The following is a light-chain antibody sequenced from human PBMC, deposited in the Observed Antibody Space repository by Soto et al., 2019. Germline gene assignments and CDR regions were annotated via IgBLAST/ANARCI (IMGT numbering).Light chain of an antibody. CDR2: GSA. V-gene: IGKV3-11*01. J-gene: IGKJ2*01. CDR1: QSVSDN. Sequence: EIVLTQSPATLSLSPGERATLSCRASQSVSDNLAWFQQKPGQAPRRLIYGSANRATGIPARFIGGGSGTDFSLTISTLEPEDVAAYYCQQRHSWPPTFGQGTKLELK. CDR3: QQRHSWPPT.